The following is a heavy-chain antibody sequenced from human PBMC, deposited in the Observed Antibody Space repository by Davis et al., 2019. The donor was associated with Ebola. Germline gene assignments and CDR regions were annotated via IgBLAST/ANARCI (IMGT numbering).Heavy chain of an antibody. V-gene: IGHV3-15*01. D-gene: IGHD3-10*01. CDR2: IKSESSGATT. CDR1: GFSFSSAW. Sequence: GESLKISCAASGFSFSSAWVTWVRQAPGKGLEWVGRIKSESSGATTDYAAPVKGRFTISRDDSKNTLYLQMNSLKIEDTAVYYCTADVAGLGSGEFDYWGQGTLVTVSS. J-gene: IGHJ4*02. CDR3: TADVAGLGSGEFDY.